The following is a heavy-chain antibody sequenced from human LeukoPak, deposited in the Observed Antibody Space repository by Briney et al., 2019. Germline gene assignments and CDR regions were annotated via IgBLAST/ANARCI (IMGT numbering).Heavy chain of an antibody. D-gene: IGHD3-9*01. J-gene: IGHJ4*02. CDR3: ARLAFDSAFFDS. V-gene: IGHV4-4*07. CDR1: GGSISSYY. CDR2: IYTSGST. Sequence: PSETLSLTCTVSGGSISSYYWSWIRQPAGKGLEWIGRIYTSGSTNYNPSLKSRVTISVDTSKNQFSLKLSSVTAADTAVFYCARLAFDSAFFDSWGQGTLVTVSS.